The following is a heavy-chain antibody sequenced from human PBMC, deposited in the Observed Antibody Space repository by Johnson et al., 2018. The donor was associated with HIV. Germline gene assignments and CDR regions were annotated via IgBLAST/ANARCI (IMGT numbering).Heavy chain of an antibody. Sequence: EVQLVESGGGVVQPGRSLRLSCAASGFTFSTYGMHWVRRAPGKGLEWVSAISGSGGSTYYADSVKGRFTISRDNSKNTLYLQMNSLRAEDTAVYYCAREMVRGRPIAFDIWGQGTMVTVSS. CDR3: AREMVRGRPIAFDI. J-gene: IGHJ3*02. CDR1: GFTFSTYG. D-gene: IGHD3-10*01. CDR2: ISGSGGST. V-gene: IGHV3-23*04.